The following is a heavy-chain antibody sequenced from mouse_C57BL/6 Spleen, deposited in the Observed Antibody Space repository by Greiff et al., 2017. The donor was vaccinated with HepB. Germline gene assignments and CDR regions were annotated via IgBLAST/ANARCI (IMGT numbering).Heavy chain of an antibody. J-gene: IGHJ4*01. V-gene: IGHV5-16*01. CDR2: INYDGSST. Sequence: EVQLVESEGGLVQPGSSMKLSCTASGFTFSDYYMAWVRQVPEKGLEWVANINYDGSSTYYLDSLKSRFIISRDNAKNILYLQMSSLKSEDTATYYCARGGSGYGGHYYAMDYWGQGTSVTVSS. CDR3: ARGGSGYGGHYYAMDY. CDR1: GFTFSDYY. D-gene: IGHD3-2*02.